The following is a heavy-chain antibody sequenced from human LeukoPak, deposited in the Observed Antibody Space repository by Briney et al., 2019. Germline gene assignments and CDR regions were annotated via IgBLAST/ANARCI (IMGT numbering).Heavy chain of an antibody. Sequence: GGSLRLSCAASGFTFSSYEMNWVRQAPGKGLEWVSYISSSGSTIYYADSVKGRFTISRDNAKDSLYLHMNSLRAEDTAVFYCAREGLSAAGGYFDYWGQGTLVTVSS. CDR2: ISSSGSTI. CDR1: GFTFSSYE. CDR3: AREGLSAAGGYFDY. J-gene: IGHJ4*02. D-gene: IGHD6-13*01. V-gene: IGHV3-48*03.